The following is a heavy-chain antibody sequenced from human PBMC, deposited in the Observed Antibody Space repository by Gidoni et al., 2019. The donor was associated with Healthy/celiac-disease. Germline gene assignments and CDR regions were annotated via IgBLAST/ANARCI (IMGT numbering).Heavy chain of an antibody. J-gene: IGHJ4*02. CDR2: IKSKTDGGTT. CDR1: GFTFSNAW. CDR3: TTEPQDYFDY. Sequence: EVQLVESGGGLVKPGGSLRLSCAAYGFTFSNAWMSWVRQAPGKGVEWVGLIKSKTDGGTTDYAAPVKGRFTISREDSKNTLYLQMNSLKTEDTAVYYCTTEPQDYFDYWGQGTLVTVSS. V-gene: IGHV3-15*01.